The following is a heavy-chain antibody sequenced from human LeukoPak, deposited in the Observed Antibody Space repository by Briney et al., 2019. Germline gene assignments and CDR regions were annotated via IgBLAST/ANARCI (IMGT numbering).Heavy chain of an antibody. D-gene: IGHD3-22*01. CDR1: GFTFSSYS. CDR2: ISSSSSTI. V-gene: IGHV3-48*01. CDR3: ARMGRTYYYDSSGYYLNNWFDP. Sequence: GGSLRLSCAASGFTFSSYSMNWVRQAPGKGLEWVSYISSSSSTIYYADSVKGRFTISRDNAKNSLYLQMNSLRAEDTAVYYCARMGRTYYYDSSGYYLNNWFDPWGQGTLVTVSS. J-gene: IGHJ5*02.